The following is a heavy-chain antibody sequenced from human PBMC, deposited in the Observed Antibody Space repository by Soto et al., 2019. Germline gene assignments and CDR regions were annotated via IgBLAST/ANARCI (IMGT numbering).Heavy chain of an antibody. Sequence: EVQLVESGGGLVQPGGSLRLSCAASGFTFSSYSMNWVRQAPGKGLEWVSYISSSSTIYYADSVKGRFTISRDNAKNSLYLQMNSLRAEDTAVYYCASNYYGSGSYYLWGQGTLVTDSS. D-gene: IGHD3-10*01. CDR3: ASNYYGSGSYYL. CDR1: GFTFSSYS. CDR2: ISSSSTI. J-gene: IGHJ5*02. V-gene: IGHV3-48*01.